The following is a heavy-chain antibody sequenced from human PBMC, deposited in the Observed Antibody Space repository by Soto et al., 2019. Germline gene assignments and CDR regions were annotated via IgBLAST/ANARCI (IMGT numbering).Heavy chain of an antibody. Sequence: GGSLRLSCAASGFTFSSYSMNWVRQAPGPGLEWVSYISSSSSTIYYADSVKGRFTISRDNTKNSLYLQTNSLRDEDTAVYYCARDGAPYYYDSSGYYNWGQGTLVTVSS. CDR2: ISSSSSTI. CDR3: ARDGAPYYYDSSGYYN. J-gene: IGHJ4*02. V-gene: IGHV3-48*02. CDR1: GFTFSSYS. D-gene: IGHD3-22*01.